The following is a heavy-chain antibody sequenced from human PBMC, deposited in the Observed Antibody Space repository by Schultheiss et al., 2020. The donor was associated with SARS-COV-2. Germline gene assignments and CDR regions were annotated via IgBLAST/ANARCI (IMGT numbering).Heavy chain of an antibody. Sequence: GGSLRLSCAASGFTFSSYAMHWVRQAPGKGLEWVAVISYDGSNKYYADSVKGRFTISRDNSKNTLYLQMNSLRAEDTAVYYCARDSSTNYYYGMDVWGQGTTVTVSS. V-gene: IGHV3-30*01. D-gene: IGHD2-2*01. CDR3: ARDSSTNYYYGMDV. CDR1: GFTFSSYA. CDR2: ISYDGSNK. J-gene: IGHJ6*02.